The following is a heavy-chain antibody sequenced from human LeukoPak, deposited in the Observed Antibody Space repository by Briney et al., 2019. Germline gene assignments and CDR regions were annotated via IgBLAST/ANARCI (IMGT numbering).Heavy chain of an antibody. CDR2: INLNTGYT. Sequence: GASVKVSCKPSGDTFTANYLHWVRQAPGQGLEWLGWINLNTGYTKYAQKFQGRVTMTRDTSTSSAFMEQSRLRSDDTAVYFCAEDVGRTGTNCFDPWGQGTLVTVSS. CDR1: GDTFTANY. V-gene: IGHV1-2*02. J-gene: IGHJ5*02. CDR3: AEDVGRTGTNCFDP. D-gene: IGHD1-1*01.